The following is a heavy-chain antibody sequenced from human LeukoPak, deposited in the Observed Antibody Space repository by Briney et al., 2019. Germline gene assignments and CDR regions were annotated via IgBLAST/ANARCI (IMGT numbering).Heavy chain of an antibody. CDR3: VRLVNFWSGFAD. V-gene: IGHV5-51*01. CDR1: GYSFTTYW. CDR2: IYPSDSDT. Sequence: GESLKISCKGSGYSFTTYWIGWVRQMPGKGLEWMGIIYPSDSDTRYSPSFQGQVTISAGKSISTAYLQWSSLKASDTAMYYCVRLVNFWSGFADWGQGTLVTVSS. D-gene: IGHD3-3*01. J-gene: IGHJ4*02.